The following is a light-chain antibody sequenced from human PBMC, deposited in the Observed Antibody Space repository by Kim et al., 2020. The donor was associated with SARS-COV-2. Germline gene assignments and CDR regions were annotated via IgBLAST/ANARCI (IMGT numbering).Light chain of an antibody. CDR2: KVS. CDR3: VQATLWLT. Sequence: DVVLTQSPLSLPVTVGQPASISCRSSQSLVHSDGNTYLNWFHQRPGQSPRRLIYKVSNRDSGVPDRFSGSGSGTDFTLKISRVEAEDVGIYYCVQATLWLTFGPGTKVDIK. V-gene: IGKV2-30*02. CDR1: QSLVHSDGNTY. J-gene: IGKJ3*01.